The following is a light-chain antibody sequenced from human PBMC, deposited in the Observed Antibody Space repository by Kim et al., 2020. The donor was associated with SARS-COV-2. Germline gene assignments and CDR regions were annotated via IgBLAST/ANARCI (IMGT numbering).Light chain of an antibody. CDR2: GAS. V-gene: IGKV3-20*01. CDR3: QQYSSSPAT. Sequence: SPGERAPLSCRASQSVSSNYVAWYQQKPGQAPRLLIYGASSRATGIPDRFSGSGSGTDFTLTITRLEPEDFAVYYCQQYSSSPATFGQGTKVDIK. J-gene: IGKJ1*01. CDR1: QSVSSNY.